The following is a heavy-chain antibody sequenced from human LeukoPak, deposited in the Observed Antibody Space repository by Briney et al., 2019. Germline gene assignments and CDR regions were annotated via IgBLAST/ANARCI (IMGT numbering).Heavy chain of an antibody. Sequence: PGGSLRLSCAASGFTFSNSALSWVRQAPGKGLEWVSDISGSGGSTYYADSVKGRFTISRDNAKNSLYLQMNSLRAEDTAVYYCARGHTAMVWGANFDYWGQGTLVTVSS. V-gene: IGHV3-23*01. D-gene: IGHD5-18*01. CDR2: ISGSGGST. CDR1: GFTFSNSA. J-gene: IGHJ4*02. CDR3: ARGHTAMVWGANFDY.